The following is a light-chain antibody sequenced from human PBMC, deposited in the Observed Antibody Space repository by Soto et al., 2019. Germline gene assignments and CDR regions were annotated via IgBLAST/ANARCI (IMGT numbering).Light chain of an antibody. Sequence: EIVMTQRPATRSVSPGERATLSCLASQSVSSNLAWYQKKPGQAPRLLIYGASTRATGIPHRFSGSGSGTEFTLTIRRLQSADFAASYCQKYNNWPPITCGKGQRREIK. CDR2: GAS. V-gene: IGKV3-15*01. CDR3: QKYNNWPPIT. CDR1: QSVSSN. J-gene: IGKJ5*01.